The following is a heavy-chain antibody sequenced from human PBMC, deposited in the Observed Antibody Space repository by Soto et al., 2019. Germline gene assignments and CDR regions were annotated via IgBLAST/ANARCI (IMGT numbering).Heavy chain of an antibody. CDR1: GGSISSSY. V-gene: IGHV4-59*01. J-gene: IGHJ4*03. Sequence: SGTLWLTCAVSGGSISSSYLNWIRQSPGKGLEWVGYVYYTGSTNYSPSLRSRVSISIDTSKNEFYMRLSSVTAADTAVYFSARSVAVPGAGIDFWGQGTQVTVSS. CDR3: ARSVAVPGAGIDF. CDR2: VYYTGST. D-gene: IGHD6-19*01.